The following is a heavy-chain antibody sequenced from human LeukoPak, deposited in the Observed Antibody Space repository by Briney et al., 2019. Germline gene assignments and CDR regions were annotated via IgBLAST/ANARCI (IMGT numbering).Heavy chain of an antibody. CDR2: ISSIIIYI. Sequence: KPGGSLRLSCAASGFTFSSDSMNWVREAPGKGLEWVSSISSIIIYIYYADSLKRRFTISRDNAKNSLYLKMNSLRAEDTAVYYCARDFRGVIGWGQATLVTVSS. J-gene: IGHJ4*02. D-gene: IGHD3-16*01. CDR1: GFTFSSDS. CDR3: ARDFRGVIG. V-gene: IGHV3-21*01.